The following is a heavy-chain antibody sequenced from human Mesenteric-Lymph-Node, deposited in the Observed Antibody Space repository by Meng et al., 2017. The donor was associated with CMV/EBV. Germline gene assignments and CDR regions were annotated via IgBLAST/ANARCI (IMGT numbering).Heavy chain of an antibody. D-gene: IGHD1-26*01. CDR1: GGYVSSRSNY. V-gene: IGHV4-31*02. Sequence: SGGYVSSRSNYWSWIRKHPGKGLEWIGNIYYTGRDYYNPTLKSRVSISVDTSKNQFSLKVTSVTAADTAVYYCARFGIVGSTNHFDYWGQGTLVTVSS. CDR2: IYYTGRD. CDR3: ARFGIVGSTNHFDY. J-gene: IGHJ4*02.